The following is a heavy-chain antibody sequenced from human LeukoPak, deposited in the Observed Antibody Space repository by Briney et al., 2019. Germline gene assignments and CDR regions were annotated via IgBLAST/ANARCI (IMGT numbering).Heavy chain of an antibody. V-gene: IGHV1-24*01. CDR3: ATLGWTTLTLFDY. D-gene: IGHD4-11*01. J-gene: IGHJ4*02. CDR2: FDPEDGET. CDR1: GYTLTELS. Sequence: GASVEVSCKVSGYTLTELSMHWVRQAPGKGLEWMGGFDPEDGETIYAQKFQGRVTMTEDTSTDTAYMEPSSLRSEDTAVYYCATLGWTTLTLFDYWGQGTLVTVSS.